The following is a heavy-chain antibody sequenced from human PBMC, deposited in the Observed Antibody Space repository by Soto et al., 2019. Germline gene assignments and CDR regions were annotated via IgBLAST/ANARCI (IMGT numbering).Heavy chain of an antibody. CDR1: GFAFANYE. Sequence: GGSLRLSCAASGFAFANYEMHWVRQAPGKGLDWVAYINGGGDVKYYADSVEGRFTIPRDNAKNALFLQMDNLRAEDTAIYYCARLSGDGFWKSYSPYNLFESWGQGALVTVS. D-gene: IGHD3-3*01. J-gene: IGHJ5*01. CDR2: INGGGDVK. V-gene: IGHV3-48*03. CDR3: ARLSGDGFWKSYSPYNLFES.